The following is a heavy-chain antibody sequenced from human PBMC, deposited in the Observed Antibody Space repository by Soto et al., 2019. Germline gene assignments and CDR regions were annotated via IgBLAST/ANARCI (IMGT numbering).Heavy chain of an antibody. D-gene: IGHD6-13*01. J-gene: IGHJ5*02. CDR2: IISILGIA. Sequence: QVQLVQSGAEVKKPGSSVKVSCKASGGTFSSYSFSWLRQAPGQGLEWMGRIISILGIANYAQKFQGRVTIAGEPSRXTDYMELSSLRSEDTAVYYCAGVNTAAGNSGWFDPWGQGTLVTVSS. V-gene: IGHV1-69*02. CDR1: GGTFSSYS. CDR3: AGVNTAAGNSGWFDP.